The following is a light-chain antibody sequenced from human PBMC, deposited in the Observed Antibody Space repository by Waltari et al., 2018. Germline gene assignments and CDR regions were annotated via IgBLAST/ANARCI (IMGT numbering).Light chain of an antibody. CDR3: QSADSTNTYVI. J-gene: IGLJ2*01. CDR1: TLPKQY. Sequence: SYELTQPPSVSVSPGQTAKITCSGATLPKQYAHWYQQKQGQAPVVVLYQDTQRPSGIPERFSGSSSGTTVTLTISDVQAADEAVYHCQSADSTNTYVIFGGGTQLTVL. CDR2: QDT. V-gene: IGLV3-25*03.